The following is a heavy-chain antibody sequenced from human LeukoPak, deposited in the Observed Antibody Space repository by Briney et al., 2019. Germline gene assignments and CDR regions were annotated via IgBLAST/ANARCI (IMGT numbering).Heavy chain of an antibody. CDR1: GGSISNYY. CDR3: ARDNGSGWWDY. Sequence: SETLSLTCTVSGGSISNYYWSWIRQPAGKGLEWIGRTYTSGSTKYNPSLKSRVTISVDKSKNQFSLKLSSVTAADTAVYYCARDNGSGWWDYWGQGTLVTVSS. D-gene: IGHD6-19*01. J-gene: IGHJ4*02. CDR2: TYTSGST. V-gene: IGHV4-4*07.